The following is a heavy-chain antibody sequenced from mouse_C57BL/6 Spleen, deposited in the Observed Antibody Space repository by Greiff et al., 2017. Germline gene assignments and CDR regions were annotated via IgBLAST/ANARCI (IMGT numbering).Heavy chain of an antibody. J-gene: IGHJ2*01. D-gene: IGHD1-1*01. CDR2: ISSGSSTI. V-gene: IGHV5-17*01. Sequence: EVQVVESGGGLVKPGGSLKLSCAASGFTFSDYGMHWVRQAPEKGLEWVAYISSGSSTIYYADTVKGRFTISRDNAKNTLFLQMTSLRSEDTAMYYCARDYYVSSYDFYFDYWGQGTTLTVSS. CDR3: ARDYYVSSYDFYFDY. CDR1: GFTFSDYG.